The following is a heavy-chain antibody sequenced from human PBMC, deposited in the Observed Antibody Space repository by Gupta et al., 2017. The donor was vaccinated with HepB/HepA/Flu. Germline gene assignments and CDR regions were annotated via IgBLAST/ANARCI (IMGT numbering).Heavy chain of an antibody. Sequence: EVQLVESGGGLVQPGGSLRLSCAASGFTFSSYSMNWVRQAPGKGLEWVSYISSSSSTIYYADSVKGRFTISRDNAKNSLYLQMNSLRDEDTAVYYCARDGHCSSTSCYWWFDPWGQGTLVTVSS. CDR2: ISSSSSTI. D-gene: IGHD2-2*01. V-gene: IGHV3-48*02. CDR1: GFTFSSYS. CDR3: ARDGHCSSTSCYWWFDP. J-gene: IGHJ5*02.